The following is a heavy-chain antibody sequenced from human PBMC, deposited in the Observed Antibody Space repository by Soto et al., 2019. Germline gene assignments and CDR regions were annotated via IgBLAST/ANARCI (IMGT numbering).Heavy chain of an antibody. Sequence: QVQLVQSRAEVKKPGASVKVSCKASGYAFSQFYIHWMRQAPGQGLEWMGWINPNSGRTKFAQNFQGWVTMTRDTSIKTVYMELSGLRFDATAVYYCARESGGTTATLDYYYFYMDVWGKGTTVTVSS. V-gene: IGHV1-2*04. CDR2: INPNSGRT. CDR1: GYAFSQFY. CDR3: ARESGGTTATLDYYYFYMDV. J-gene: IGHJ6*03. D-gene: IGHD4-17*01.